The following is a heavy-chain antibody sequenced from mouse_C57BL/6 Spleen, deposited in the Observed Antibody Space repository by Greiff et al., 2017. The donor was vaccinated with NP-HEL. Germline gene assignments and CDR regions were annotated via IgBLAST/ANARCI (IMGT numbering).Heavy chain of an antibody. J-gene: IGHJ2*01. CDR2: IYPRSGNT. CDR1: GYTFTSYG. V-gene: IGHV1-81*01. Sequence: VQLVESGAELARPGASVKLSCKASGYTFTSYGISWVKQRNGQGLEWIGEIYPRSGNTYYNEKFKGKATLTADKSSSTAYMELRSLTSEDSAVYFCARGDYYSNYVPFDYWGQGTTLTVSS. D-gene: IGHD2-5*01. CDR3: ARGDYYSNYVPFDY.